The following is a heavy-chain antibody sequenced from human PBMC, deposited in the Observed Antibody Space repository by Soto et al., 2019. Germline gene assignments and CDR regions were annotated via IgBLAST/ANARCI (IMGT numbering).Heavy chain of an antibody. CDR3: ARDFHTSLYLGPDAFDS. CDR2: ISYDGSNK. Sequence: PGGSLRLSCAASGFTFSSYAMHWVRQAPGKGLEWVAVISYDGSNKYYADSVKGRFTISRDNSKNTLYLQMNSLRAEDTAVYYCARDFHTSLYLGPDAFDSSGQGTIVTVSS. J-gene: IGHJ3*02. CDR1: GFTFSSYA. D-gene: IGHD2-2*02. V-gene: IGHV3-30-3*01.